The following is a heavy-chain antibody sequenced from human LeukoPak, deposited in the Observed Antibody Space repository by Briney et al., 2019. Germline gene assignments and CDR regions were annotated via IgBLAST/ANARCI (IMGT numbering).Heavy chain of an antibody. D-gene: IGHD3-10*01. CDR1: GYTFTTYY. J-gene: IGHJ3*02. CDR3: ARARVTMVRGVIISNAFDI. CDR2: INPSGGRT. V-gene: IGHV1-46*01. Sequence: ASVKVSCKASGYTFTTYYMHWVRQAPGQGLEWMGLINPSGGRTTYAQTFQGRVTMTRDTSTSTVYVELSSLRSEDTAVYYCARARVTMVRGVIISNAFDIWGQGTMVTVSS.